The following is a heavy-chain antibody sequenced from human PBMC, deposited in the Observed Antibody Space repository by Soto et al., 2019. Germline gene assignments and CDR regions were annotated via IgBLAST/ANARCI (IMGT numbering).Heavy chain of an antibody. J-gene: IGHJ5*02. CDR2: IHYSGST. CDR3: GGAISRISSACSAP. CDR1: SGSISSGGYY. D-gene: IGHD3-10*02. V-gene: IGHV4-31*03. Sequence: SSEILSLTCNVSSGSISSGGYYWTWIRQYPGKGLEWIGYIHYSGSTYYNPSLKSRLLMSVDRSKNQFSLKLSSVTAADTALYYCGGAISRISSACSAPGGAEPRVTAPS.